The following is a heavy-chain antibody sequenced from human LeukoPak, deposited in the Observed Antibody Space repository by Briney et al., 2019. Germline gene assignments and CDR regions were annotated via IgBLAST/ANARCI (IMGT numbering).Heavy chain of an antibody. J-gene: IGHJ5*02. D-gene: IGHD6-6*01. CDR2: ISAYNGNT. CDR1: GYTFTSYG. CDR3: ARRSSSSRAEVWFDP. V-gene: IGHV1-18*01. Sequence: ASVKVSCKASGYTFTSYGISWVRPAPGQGLEWMGWISAYNGNTNYAQKFQGRVTMTRDTSISTAYMELSRLRSDDTAVYYCARRSSSSRAEVWFDPWGQGTLVTVSS.